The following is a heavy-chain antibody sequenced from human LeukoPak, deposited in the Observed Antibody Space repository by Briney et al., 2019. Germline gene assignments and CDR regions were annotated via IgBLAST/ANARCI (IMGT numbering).Heavy chain of an antibody. CDR3: ARARLSSSWFKPEYDAFDI. J-gene: IGHJ3*02. Sequence: PSETLSLTCTVSGGSISSSSYYWGWIRQPPGKGLEWIGSIYYSGSTYYNPSLKSRVTISVDTSKNQFSLKLSSVTAADTAVYYCARARLSSSWFKPEYDAFDIWGQGTMVTVSS. D-gene: IGHD6-13*01. CDR2: IYYSGST. CDR1: GGSISSSSYY. V-gene: IGHV4-39*01.